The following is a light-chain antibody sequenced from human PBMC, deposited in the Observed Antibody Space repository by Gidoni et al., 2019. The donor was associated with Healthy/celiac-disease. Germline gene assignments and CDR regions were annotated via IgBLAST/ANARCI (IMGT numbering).Light chain of an antibody. J-gene: IGLJ1*01. Sequence: SYELTQPPSVSGPPGQTARISCSGAKLGDKYACWYQQKPGQSPVLVIYQDSKQPPGIPGRFTGSSSGNTATLTISGTQAMDEADYYCQAWDSSTFYSLGTGTKVTVL. CDR1: KLGDKY. CDR2: QDS. CDR3: QAWDSSTFYS. V-gene: IGLV3-1*01.